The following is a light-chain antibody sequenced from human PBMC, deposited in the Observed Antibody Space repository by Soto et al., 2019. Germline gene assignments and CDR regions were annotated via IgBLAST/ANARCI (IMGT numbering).Light chain of an antibody. V-gene: IGKV3-20*01. CDR2: GAS. CDR3: QQYGSVPLT. Sequence: EIVLTQAPGTLSLSPGERATLSCRASESVRNNSLAWYQQKPGQAPRLLISGASSRATGIPDRFSGSGSGADFTLTINRLEPEECAVYYCQQYGSVPLTFGGGTKVEIK. J-gene: IGKJ4*01. CDR1: ESVRNNS.